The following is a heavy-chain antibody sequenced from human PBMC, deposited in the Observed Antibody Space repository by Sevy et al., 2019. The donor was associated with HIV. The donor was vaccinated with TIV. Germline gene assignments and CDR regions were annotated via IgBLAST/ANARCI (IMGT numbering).Heavy chain of an antibody. V-gene: IGHV1-18*01. CDR3: ARYHEFNYDSGSRSDGYNWLDP. Sequence: ASVKVSCKASGYTFTSYGISWVRQAPGQGLEWMGWISAYNGNTIYALKLQDRVTMTTDTSTSTAYMELRSLRSDDTAVYYCARYHEFNYDSGSRSDGYNWLDPWGQGTLVTVSS. CDR2: ISAYNGNT. J-gene: IGHJ5*02. D-gene: IGHD3-10*01. CDR1: GYTFTSYG.